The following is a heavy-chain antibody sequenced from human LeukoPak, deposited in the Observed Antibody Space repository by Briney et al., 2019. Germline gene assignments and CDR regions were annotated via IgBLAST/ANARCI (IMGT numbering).Heavy chain of an antibody. Sequence: TSETLSLTCTVSGGSVSTDYWSWIRQPPGKGLEWIGYIYNSGSTNYNPSLKSRVTISVDTSKNQFSLKLSSVTAADTAVYYCARLRSGYNFDSWGQGTLVTVSS. CDR3: ARLRSGYNFDS. V-gene: IGHV4-4*09. J-gene: IGHJ4*02. D-gene: IGHD1-1*01. CDR2: IYNSGST. CDR1: GGSVSTDY.